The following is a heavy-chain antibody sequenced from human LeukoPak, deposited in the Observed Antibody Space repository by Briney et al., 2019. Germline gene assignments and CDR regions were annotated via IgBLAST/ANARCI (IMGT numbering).Heavy chain of an antibody. CDR3: ATYVDTVRYDAFDV. CDR1: GFTFSSCW. J-gene: IGHJ3*01. V-gene: IGHV3-74*01. Sequence: GGSLRLSCAASGFTFSSCWMDWVRQAPGKGLVWVSRIHPDGKNTAYADSVKGRFTISRDNARNTLFLQMNSLRAEDAAVYYCATYVDTVRYDAFDVWGQGTMVTVSS. D-gene: IGHD5-18*01. CDR2: IHPDGKNT.